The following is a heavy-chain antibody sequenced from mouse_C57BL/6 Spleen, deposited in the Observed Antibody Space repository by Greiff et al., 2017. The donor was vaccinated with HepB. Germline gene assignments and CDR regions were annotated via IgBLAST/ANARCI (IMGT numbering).Heavy chain of an antibody. V-gene: IGHV1-50*01. D-gene: IGHD3-2*02. J-gene: IGHJ4*01. Sequence: VQLQQPGAELVKPGASVKLSCKASGYTFTSYWMQWVKQRPGQGLEWIGEIDPSDSYTNYNQKFKGKATLTVDTSSSTAYMQLSSLTSEDSAVYYCASRSGVYAMDYWGQGTSVTVSS. CDR2: IDPSDSYT. CDR3: ASRSGVYAMDY. CDR1: GYTFTSYW.